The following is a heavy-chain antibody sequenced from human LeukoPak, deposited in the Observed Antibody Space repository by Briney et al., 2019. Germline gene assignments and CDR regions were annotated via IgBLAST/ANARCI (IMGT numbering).Heavy chain of an antibody. CDR1: GGSSSGYY. CDR3: ARGGYSYGLLRSIQVSLDYYMDV. J-gene: IGHJ6*03. D-gene: IGHD5-18*01. Sequence: SETLSLTCAVYGGSSSGYYWSWIRQPPGKGLEWIGEINHSGSTNYNPSLKSRVTISVDTSKNQFSLKLSSVTAADTAVYYCARGGYSYGLLRSIQVSLDYYMDVWGKGTTVTVSS. CDR2: INHSGST. V-gene: IGHV4-34*01.